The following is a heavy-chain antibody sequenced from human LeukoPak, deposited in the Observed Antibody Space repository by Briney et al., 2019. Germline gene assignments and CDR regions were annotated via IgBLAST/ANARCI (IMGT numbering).Heavy chain of an antibody. CDR1: GYTFTSYG. V-gene: IGHV1-18*01. Sequence: AASVKVSCKASGYTFTSYGISWVRQAPGQGIEWMGWTSANNGNTNYAQKLQGRVTMTTDTSTSTAYMELRSLRSDDTAVYYCARDTEWEKNPDYFDYWGQGTLVTVSS. CDR2: TSANNGNT. CDR3: ARDTEWEKNPDYFDY. D-gene: IGHD1-26*01. J-gene: IGHJ4*02.